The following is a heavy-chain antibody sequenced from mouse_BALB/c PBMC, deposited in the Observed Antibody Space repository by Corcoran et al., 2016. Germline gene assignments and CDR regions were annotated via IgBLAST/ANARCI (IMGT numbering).Heavy chain of an antibody. V-gene: IGHV14-3*02. CDR2: IDPANGNT. CDR1: GFNIKDTY. Sequence: EVQLQQSGAELVKPGASVKFSCTASGFNIKDTYMHWVKQRPEQGLEWIGRIDPANGNTKYDPKFQGKATITADTSSNTAYLQLSSLTSEDTAVYYCARWDWYFDVWGAGTTVTVSS. J-gene: IGHJ1*01. CDR3: ARWDWYFDV.